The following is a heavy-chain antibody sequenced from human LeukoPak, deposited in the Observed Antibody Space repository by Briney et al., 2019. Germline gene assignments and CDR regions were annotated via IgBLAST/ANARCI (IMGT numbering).Heavy chain of an antibody. V-gene: IGHV3-23*01. CDR2: IRGDVGGGGT. CDR3: AKDPNGDYVGAFDS. J-gene: IGHJ3*01. CDR1: GLTFSNYA. D-gene: IGHD4-17*01. Sequence: GGSLRLSCAASGLTFSNYAMTWVRQAPGKGLEWVSSIRGDVGGGGTSYTDSVKGRFTVYRDNSKNTLYLQMNSLRAGDTAVYYCAKDPNGDYVGAFDSWGQGTLVTVSS.